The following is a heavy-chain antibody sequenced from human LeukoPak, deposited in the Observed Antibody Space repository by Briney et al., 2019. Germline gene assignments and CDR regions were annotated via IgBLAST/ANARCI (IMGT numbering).Heavy chain of an antibody. J-gene: IGHJ6*03. D-gene: IGHD6-25*01. CDR1: GYTFTSYD. CDR3: ARGNDGGLYYYYYYMDV. CDR2: MNPNSGNT. Sequence: ASVKVSCKASGYTFTSYDINWVRQATGQGLEWMGWMNPNSGNTGYAQKFQGRVTITRNTSISTAYMELSSLRSEDTAVYYCARGNDGGLYYYYYYMDVWGKGTTVTVSS. V-gene: IGHV1-8*03.